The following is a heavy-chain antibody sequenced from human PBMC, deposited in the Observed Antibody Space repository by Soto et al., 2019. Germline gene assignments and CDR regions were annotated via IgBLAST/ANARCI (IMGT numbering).Heavy chain of an antibody. D-gene: IGHD3-22*01. J-gene: IGHJ5*02. CDR2: TRNKANSYTT. CDR1: GFSFSDHY. V-gene: IGHV3-72*01. CDR3: ARVLYGGYDWFDP. Sequence: EVRLVESGGGLVQPGGSLRLSCAASGFSFSDHYMDWVHQAPEKGLEWVGRTRNKANSYTTQYAASVKGRFTISRDDSKNSMYLQMNSLKTEDTAVYYCARVLYGGYDWFDPWGQGTLVTVSS.